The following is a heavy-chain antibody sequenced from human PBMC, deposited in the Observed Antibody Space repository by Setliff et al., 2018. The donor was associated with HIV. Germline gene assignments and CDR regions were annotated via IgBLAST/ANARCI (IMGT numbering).Heavy chain of an antibody. Sequence: RASVKVSCKASGYTFSTYGISWVRQAPGQGLEWMGWITPYNNNTQYTQHLQGRVTMTTDTYTSTAYMDLRSLRSDDTAVYYCARLIKHYDFWSGYYGAYYYYMDVWGTGTTVTVSS. CDR3: ARLIKHYDFWSGYYGAYYYYMDV. V-gene: IGHV1-18*01. CDR1: GYTFSTYG. D-gene: IGHD3-3*01. J-gene: IGHJ6*03. CDR2: ITPYNNNT.